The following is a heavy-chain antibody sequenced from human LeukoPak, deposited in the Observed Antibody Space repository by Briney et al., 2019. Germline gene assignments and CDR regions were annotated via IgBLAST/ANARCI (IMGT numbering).Heavy chain of an antibody. CDR3: ARSPERVRGFSFDLEYFDD. CDR2: IYYSGST. Sequence: SSETLSLTCTVSGGSVSSTFYYWGWIRQSPGKGLEWIGSIYYSGSTFYDPSLKGRDTISVDTSNNRFSLNLSSVTAADTAMYCCARSPERVRGFSFDLEYFDDWGQGTLVTVSS. CDR1: GGSVSSTFYY. J-gene: IGHJ4*02. V-gene: IGHV4-39*01. D-gene: IGHD3-10*01.